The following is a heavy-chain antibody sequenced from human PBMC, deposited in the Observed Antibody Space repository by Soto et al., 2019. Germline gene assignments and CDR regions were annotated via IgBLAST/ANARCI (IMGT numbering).Heavy chain of an antibody. CDR3: ASHSGNCSGGSCYSGFDY. J-gene: IGHJ4*02. CDR2: IYYSGST. D-gene: IGHD2-15*01. V-gene: IGHV4-39*01. CDR1: GGSISSSSYY. Sequence: QLQLQESGPGLVKPSETLSLTCTVSGGSISSSSYYWGWIRQPPGKGLEWIGSIYYSGSTYYNPSLKSRVTISVDTSKNQFSLKLSSVTAADTAVYYCASHSGNCSGGSCYSGFDYWGQGTLVTVSS.